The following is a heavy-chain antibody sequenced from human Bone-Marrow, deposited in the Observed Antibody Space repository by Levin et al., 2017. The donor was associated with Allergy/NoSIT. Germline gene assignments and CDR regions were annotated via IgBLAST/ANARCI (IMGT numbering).Heavy chain of an antibody. CDR3: ARGDDIVVVPAAIHYYGMDV. CDR2: ISSSGSTI. J-gene: IGHJ6*02. D-gene: IGHD2-2*02. CDR1: GFTFSDYY. Sequence: GGSLRLSCAASGFTFSDYYMSWIRQAPGKGLEWVSYISSSGSTIYYADSVKGRFTISRDNAKNSLYLQMNSLRAEDTAVYYCARGDDIVVVPAAIHYYGMDVWGQGTTVTVCS. V-gene: IGHV3-11*01.